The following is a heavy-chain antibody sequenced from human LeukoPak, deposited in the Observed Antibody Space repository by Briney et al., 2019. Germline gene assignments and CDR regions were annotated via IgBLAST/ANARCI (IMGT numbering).Heavy chain of an antibody. Sequence: ASVKVSFTASGYTFTDYYMHWVRQAPGQGLEWMGWINTNRGATKYAQKFQGRVTMTRDTSISTAYMELSSLRSDDAAVYYCARGTPGYYYVWGEGTLVTVS. CDR2: INTNRGAT. J-gene: IGHJ4*02. V-gene: IGHV1-2*02. D-gene: IGHD3-10*02. CDR3: ARGTPGYYYV. CDR1: GYTFTDYY.